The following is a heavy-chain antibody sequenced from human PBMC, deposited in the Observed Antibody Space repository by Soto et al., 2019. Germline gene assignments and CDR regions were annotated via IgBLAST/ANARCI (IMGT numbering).Heavy chain of an antibody. CDR2: IYYSGST. J-gene: IGHJ6*02. CDR1: GGSISSYY. V-gene: IGHV4-59*01. CDR3: ARAIYYYYGMDV. Sequence: SETLSLTCTVSGGSISSYYWSWIRQPPGKGLEWIGYIYYSGSTNYNPSLKSRVTISVDTSKNQFSLKLSSVTAADTAVYYCARAIYYYYGMDVWGQGTTVTVSS.